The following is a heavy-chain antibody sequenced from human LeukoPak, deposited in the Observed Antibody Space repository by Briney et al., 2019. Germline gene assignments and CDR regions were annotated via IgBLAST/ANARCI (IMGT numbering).Heavy chain of an antibody. J-gene: IGHJ4*02. Sequence: SQTLSLTCTVSGGSISSGAYYWTWIRQHPGKGLEWIGYIYNSGSTYYNPPLKSRVTISVDTSKNQFSVKLSSVSAADTAVYYCATGGGRYYFDYWGQGALVTVSS. CDR1: GGSISSGAYY. D-gene: IGHD3-16*01. V-gene: IGHV4-31*03. CDR2: IYNSGST. CDR3: ATGGGRYYFDY.